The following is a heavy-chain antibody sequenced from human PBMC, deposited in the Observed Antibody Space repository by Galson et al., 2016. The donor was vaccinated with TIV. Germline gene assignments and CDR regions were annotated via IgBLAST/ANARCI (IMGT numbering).Heavy chain of an antibody. V-gene: IGHV1-46*01. D-gene: IGHD3-22*01. J-gene: IGHJ4*02. CDR3: AGWFDSSGYYYFDY. Sequence: SVKVSCKASGYTFTRHYMHWVRQAPGQGLEWMGIINPITGITTYAQNFQGRVTMTRDPSTSTVQMELSSLRSEDTAVYYCAGWFDSSGYYYFDYWGQGTVVTVSS. CDR2: INPITGIT. CDR1: GYTFTRHY.